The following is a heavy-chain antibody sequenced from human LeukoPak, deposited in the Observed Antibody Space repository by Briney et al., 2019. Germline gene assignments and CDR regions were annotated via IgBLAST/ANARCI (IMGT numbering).Heavy chain of an antibody. D-gene: IGHD3-10*01. CDR1: GYTFTVYY. CDR2: INPNSGGT. J-gene: IGHJ6*03. CDR3: ARDLGVRGVIVYYYMDV. V-gene: IGHV1-2*02. Sequence: ASVKVSCKASGYTFTVYYIHWVRQAPGQGLEWMGWINPNSGGTNSAQKFQGRVTMTRDTSISTAYMELSRLRFDDTAVYYCARDLGVRGVIVYYYMDVWGKGTTVTISS.